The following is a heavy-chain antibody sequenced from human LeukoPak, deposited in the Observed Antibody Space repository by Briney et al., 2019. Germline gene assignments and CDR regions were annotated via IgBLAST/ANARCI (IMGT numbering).Heavy chain of an antibody. CDR1: GDSISSSGYY. V-gene: IGHV4-39*01. CDR2: IYYSGTT. Sequence: PSETLSLTCTVSGDSISSSGYYWGWIRQPPGKGLEWIGTIYYSGTTYYNPSLKTRVTISVDTSKNQFSLKLSSVTAADTAVYYCVGYYYGSGNLKWGQGTLVTVSS. CDR3: VGYYYGSGNLK. J-gene: IGHJ4*02. D-gene: IGHD3-10*01.